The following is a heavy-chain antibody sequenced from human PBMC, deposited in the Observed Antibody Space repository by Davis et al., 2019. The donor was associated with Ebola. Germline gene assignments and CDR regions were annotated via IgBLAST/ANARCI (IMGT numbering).Heavy chain of an antibody. CDR3: TSYSSSSYYGMDV. CDR1: GFTFSGAA. D-gene: IGHD6-6*01. J-gene: IGHJ6*04. CDR2: IRNKVNSYAT. V-gene: IGHV3-73*01. Sequence: GESLKISCAASGFTFSGAAMHWVRQASGKGLEWVGRIRNKVNSYATAYAESVKGRFTISRDDSKNTAYLQMNSLKTEDTAVYYCTSYSSSSYYGMDVWGKGTTVTVSS.